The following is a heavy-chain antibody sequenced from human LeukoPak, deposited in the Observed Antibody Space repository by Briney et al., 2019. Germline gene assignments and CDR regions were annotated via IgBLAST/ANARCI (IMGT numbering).Heavy chain of an antibody. CDR3: ARERGSKNYLFQSFDY. CDR2: ISAYNGNT. CDR1: GYTFTSYG. Sequence: ASVKVSCKASGYTFTSYGISWVRQAPGQGLEWMGWISAYNGNTNYAQKLQGRVTMTTDTSTSTAYMELSSLRSEDTAVYYCARERGSKNYLFQSFDYWGQGTLVTVSS. J-gene: IGHJ4*02. D-gene: IGHD3-16*01. V-gene: IGHV1-18*01.